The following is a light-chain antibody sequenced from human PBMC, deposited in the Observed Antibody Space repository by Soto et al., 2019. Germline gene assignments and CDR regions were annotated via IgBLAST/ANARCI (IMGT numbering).Light chain of an antibody. CDR3: RQYNNWPPRT. Sequence: IVLTQSPATLSVSPGESATLTCRASQGVXSNFGWYQMKPGQATRILIXCQSTRATGILARFSGSGSGKEFILTISSLKSEYFAVYYCRQYNNWPPRTFGGGTKVDIK. J-gene: IGKJ4*02. CDR1: QGVXSN. V-gene: IGKV3-15*01. CDR2: CQS.